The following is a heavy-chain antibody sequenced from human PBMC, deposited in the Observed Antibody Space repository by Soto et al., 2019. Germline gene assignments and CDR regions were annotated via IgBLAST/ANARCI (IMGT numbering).Heavy chain of an antibody. J-gene: IGHJ6*02. V-gene: IGHV3-30-3*01. Sequence: QVQLVESGGGVVQPGRSLRLSCAASGFSFSYYAMHWVRQAPGKGLEWVAVMSHDGSSKHYADSAKGRFTISRDNSTNTLYLQMNSLRAEDTAVYYCARVDRTVTTYYYYGMDVWGQGTTVTVSS. D-gene: IGHD4-4*01. CDR1: GFSFSYYA. CDR3: ARVDRTVTTYYYYGMDV. CDR2: MSHDGSSK.